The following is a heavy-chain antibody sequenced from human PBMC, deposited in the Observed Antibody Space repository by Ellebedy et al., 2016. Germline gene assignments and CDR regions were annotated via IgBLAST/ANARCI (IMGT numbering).Heavy chain of an antibody. CDR3: ARRTGNCRSTSCYI. D-gene: IGHD2-2*02. V-gene: IGHV4-39*01. CDR2: ISYSGS. J-gene: IGHJ4*02. Sequence: GSLRLXXTVSGGSISTSTYYWGWIRQPPGKGLEWIGSISYSGSNYNPSLKSRITISVDTSKNQFSLRLNSVTAADTAVYYCARRTGNCRSTSCYIWGQGTLVTVSS. CDR1: GGSISTSTYY.